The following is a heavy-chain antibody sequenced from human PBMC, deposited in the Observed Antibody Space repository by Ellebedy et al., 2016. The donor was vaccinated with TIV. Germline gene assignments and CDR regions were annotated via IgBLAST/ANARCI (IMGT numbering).Heavy chain of an antibody. J-gene: IGHJ4*02. D-gene: IGHD1-26*01. V-gene: IGHV3-53*01. CDR2: LYSGGST. Sequence: GESLKISCAASGFTVSRNYMSWVRQAPGKGLEWVSVLYSGGSTYYADSVKGRFTISRDNSKNTLYVQMNSLRAEETAVYYCARVRYSGSVSGFDYWGQGTLVTVSS. CDR1: GFTVSRNY. CDR3: ARVRYSGSVSGFDY.